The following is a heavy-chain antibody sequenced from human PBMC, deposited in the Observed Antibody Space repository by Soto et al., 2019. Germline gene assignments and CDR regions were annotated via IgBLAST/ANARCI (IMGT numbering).Heavy chain of an antibody. D-gene: IGHD5-18*01. CDR2: IKSKTDGGTT. V-gene: IGHV3-15*07. CDR1: GFTFSNAW. CDR3: TTWIGEDTAMAKRYYYYGMDV. J-gene: IGHJ6*02. Sequence: PGGSLRLSCAASGFTFSNAWMNWVRQAPGKGLEWVGRIKSKTDGGTTDYAAPVKGRFTISRDDSKNTLYLQMNSLKTEDTAVYYCTTWIGEDTAMAKRYYYYGMDVWGQGTTVTVSS.